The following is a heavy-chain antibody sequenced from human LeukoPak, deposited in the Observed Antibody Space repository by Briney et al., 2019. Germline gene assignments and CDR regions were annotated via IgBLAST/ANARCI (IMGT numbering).Heavy chain of an antibody. Sequence: ASVKVSCKASGYTFTGYYMHWVRQAPGQGLEWMGWINPNSGGTNYAQKFQGRVTMTRDTSISTAYMELSRLRSDDTAVYYCARVVLPYDFWSGYYTPPPPKSYYYYYMDVWGKGTTVTVSS. V-gene: IGHV1-2*02. D-gene: IGHD3-3*01. J-gene: IGHJ6*03. CDR3: ARVVLPYDFWSGYYTPPPPKSYYYYYMDV. CDR2: INPNSGGT. CDR1: GYTFTGYY.